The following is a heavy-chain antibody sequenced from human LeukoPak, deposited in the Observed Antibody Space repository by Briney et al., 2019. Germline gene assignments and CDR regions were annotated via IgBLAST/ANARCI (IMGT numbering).Heavy chain of an antibody. D-gene: IGHD6-6*01. CDR2: IYTSGST. Sequence: SETLSLTCTVSGGSISSGSYYWSWIRQPAGKGLEWIGRIYTSGSTNYNPSLKSRVTISVDMSKNQFSLKLSSVTAADTAVYYCARDSSSYSLDYWGQGTLVTVSS. CDR3: ARDSSSYSLDY. V-gene: IGHV4-61*02. J-gene: IGHJ4*02. CDR1: GGSISSGSYY.